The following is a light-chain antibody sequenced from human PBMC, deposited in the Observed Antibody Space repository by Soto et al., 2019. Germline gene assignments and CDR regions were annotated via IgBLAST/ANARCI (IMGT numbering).Light chain of an antibody. V-gene: IGKV1-5*03. CDR1: QSVNGW. CDR3: QQYNSYPWT. Sequence: IHMTQSPSTLAASVGDRVAFTCRASQSVNGWLAWYQQKPGKAPKLLIYAASSLEGGVPSRFAGSGSGTEFTLTISSLQPDDSAIYYCQQYNSYPWTFGQGTKVDFK. J-gene: IGKJ1*01. CDR2: AAS.